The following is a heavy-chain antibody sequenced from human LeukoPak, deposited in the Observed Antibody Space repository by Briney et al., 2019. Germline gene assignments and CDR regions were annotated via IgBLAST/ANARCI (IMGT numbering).Heavy chain of an antibody. D-gene: IGHD5-18*01. V-gene: IGHV3-74*01. CDR3: ASVYSRPWY. CDR1: GFTVSSDY. Sequence: GGSLRLSCAASGFTVSSDYMNWVRQAPGKGLVWVSRINSDGSSTSYADSVKGRFTISRDNAKNTLYLQMNSLRAEDTAVYYYASVYSRPWYWGQGTLVTVSS. J-gene: IGHJ4*02. CDR2: INSDGSST.